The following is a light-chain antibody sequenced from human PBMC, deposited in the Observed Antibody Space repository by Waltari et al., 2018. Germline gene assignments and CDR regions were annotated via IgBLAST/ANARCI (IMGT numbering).Light chain of an antibody. V-gene: IGLV3-25*03. Sequence: SYELTQPPPLSVSPGQTATITCPGEALPNQFAFCYQPNPGQAPVQVTYKDTARPSGVPDRFSGSTSGTTVTLTISGVQAEDEADYYCQSADSTSTHVVFGGGTKLTVL. J-gene: IGLJ2*01. CDR2: KDT. CDR1: ALPNQF. CDR3: QSADSTSTHVV.